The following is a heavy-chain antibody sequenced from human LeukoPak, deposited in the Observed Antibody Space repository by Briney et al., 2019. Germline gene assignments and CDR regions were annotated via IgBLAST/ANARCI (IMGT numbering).Heavy chain of an antibody. CDR2: ISYDGSNK. Sequence: GGSLRLSCAASGFTFSSYAMHWVRQAPGKGLEWVAVISYDGSNKYYADSVKGRFTISRDNSKNTLYLQMNSLRAEDTAVYYCARDLWADYWGQGTLVTVSS. CDR3: ARDLWADY. CDR1: GFTFSSYA. V-gene: IGHV3-30-3*01. J-gene: IGHJ4*02. D-gene: IGHD3-16*01.